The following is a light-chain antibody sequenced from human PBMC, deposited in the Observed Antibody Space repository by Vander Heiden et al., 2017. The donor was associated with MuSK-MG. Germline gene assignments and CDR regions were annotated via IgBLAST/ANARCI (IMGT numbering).Light chain of an antibody. V-gene: IGKV3-20*01. CDR3: QQDGGSPGT. CDR2: GAS. CDR1: QSVSSSY. J-gene: IGKJ1*01. Sequence: EIVLTQSPGTLSLSPGERATLSCRASQSVSSSYLAWYQQKPGQAPRLLIYGASSRATGLPDRFSGSGSGTDFTLTISRLEPEDFAVYYCQQDGGSPGTFGQGTKVEIE.